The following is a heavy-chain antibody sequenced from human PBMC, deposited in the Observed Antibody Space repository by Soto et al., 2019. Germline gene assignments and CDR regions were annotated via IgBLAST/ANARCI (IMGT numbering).Heavy chain of an antibody. V-gene: IGHV3-30*03. CDR1: GFTFSSSG. Sequence: GGSLRLSCAASGFTFSSSGMHWVRQAPGKGLEWVTLISYDGSNKYYADSVKGRLTISRDNSKNTLYLQMNSLRAEDSAVYYCARRPPYYYYMDVWGKGTTVTVSS. CDR3: ARRPPYYYYMDV. J-gene: IGHJ6*03. CDR2: ISYDGSNK.